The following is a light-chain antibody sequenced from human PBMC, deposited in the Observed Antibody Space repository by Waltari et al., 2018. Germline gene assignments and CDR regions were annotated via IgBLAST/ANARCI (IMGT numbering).Light chain of an antibody. CDR3: CSYAGKYTSV. Sequence: QSALTQPRSVSASPGHSVTFSCTGTASDVGGYKYVSWYQQHPGKVPKLIIYNVDQRPSGLPDRFSGSKSGNTASLTISGLQAEDEADYYCCSYAGKYTSVFGGGTKLTVL. CDR1: ASDVGGYKY. J-gene: IGLJ2*01. V-gene: IGLV2-11*01. CDR2: NVD.